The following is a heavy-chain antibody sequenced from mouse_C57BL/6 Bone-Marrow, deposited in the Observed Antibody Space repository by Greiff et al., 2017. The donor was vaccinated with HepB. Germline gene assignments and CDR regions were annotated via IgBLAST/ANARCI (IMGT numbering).Heavy chain of an antibody. Sequence: QVQLQQPGAELVKPGASVKLSCKASGYTFTSYWMQWVKQRPGQGLEWIGEIDPSDSYTNYNQKFKGKATLTVDTSSSTAYMQLSSLTSEDSAVYYCAIYYEYDGYFDYWGQGTTLTVSS. CDR2: IDPSDSYT. D-gene: IGHD2-4*01. CDR3: AIYYEYDGYFDY. V-gene: IGHV1-50*01. CDR1: GYTFTSYW. J-gene: IGHJ2*01.